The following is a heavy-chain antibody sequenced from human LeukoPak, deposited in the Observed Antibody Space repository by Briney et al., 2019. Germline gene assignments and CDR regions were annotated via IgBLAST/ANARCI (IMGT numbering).Heavy chain of an antibody. D-gene: IGHD4-17*01. CDR3: ASHGVYDAFDI. V-gene: IGHV4-34*01. Sequence: SSETLSLTCAVYGGSFSGYYWSWIRQPPGKGLEWIGEINHSGSTNYNPSLKSRVTISVDTSKNQFSLKLSSVTAADTAVYYCASHGVYDAFDIWGQGTMVTVSS. CDR2: INHSGST. J-gene: IGHJ3*02. CDR1: GGSFSGYY.